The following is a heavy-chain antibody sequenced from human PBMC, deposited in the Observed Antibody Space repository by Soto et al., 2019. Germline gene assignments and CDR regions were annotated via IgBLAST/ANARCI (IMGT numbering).Heavy chain of an antibody. V-gene: IGHV1-3*05. CDR2: INAGNGNT. CDR3: TRGDWWLFDS. D-gene: IGHD2-8*02. CDR1: GYTFTSYA. J-gene: IGHJ4*02. Sequence: QVQLVQSGAEEKKPGASVKVSCKASGYTFTSYAIHWVRQAPGQRLEWMGWINAGNGNTKYSQKFQGRVTITRDTSASTAYMELSSLKSEDTAVYYCTRGDWWLFDSWGQGTLVTVSS.